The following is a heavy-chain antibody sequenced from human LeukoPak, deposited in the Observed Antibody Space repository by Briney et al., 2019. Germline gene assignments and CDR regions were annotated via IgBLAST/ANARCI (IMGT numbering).Heavy chain of an antibody. CDR2: ISSGGDVT. CDR3: AKELFVAPTGPVGFEY. Sequence: GGSLRLSCAASGFTFSSFPMSWVRQILGKGLQWVSAISSGGDVTYYADSVKGRFTVSRDNSKNTLYLQLNSLRPEDTAVYYCAKELFVAPTGPVGFEYWGQGTLATLSS. V-gene: IGHV3-23*01. CDR1: GFTFSSFP. J-gene: IGHJ4*02. D-gene: IGHD3-9*01.